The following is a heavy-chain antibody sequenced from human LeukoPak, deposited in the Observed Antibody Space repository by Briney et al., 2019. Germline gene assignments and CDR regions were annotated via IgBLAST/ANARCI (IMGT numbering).Heavy chain of an antibody. CDR3: ARFRGGYCSSTSCYRHRYYFDY. Sequence: SETLSLTCAVSGGSISSSNWWSWVRQPPGKGLEWIGEIYHSGSTNYNPSLKSRVTISVDKPKNQFSLKLSSVTAADTAVYYCARFRGGYCSSTSCYRHRYYFDYWGQGTLVTVSS. CDR2: IYHSGST. D-gene: IGHD2-2*02. V-gene: IGHV4-4*02. CDR1: GGSISSSNW. J-gene: IGHJ4*02.